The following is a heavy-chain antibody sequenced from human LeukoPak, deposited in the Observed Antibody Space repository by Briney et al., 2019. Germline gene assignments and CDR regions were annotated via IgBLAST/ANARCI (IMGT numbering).Heavy chain of an antibody. V-gene: IGHV1-2*02. CDR3: ARVNSSGWYLSRYYYYGMDV. J-gene: IGHJ6*02. Sequence: ASVKVSCKASGGTFSSYAISWVRQAPGQGLEWMGWINPNSGGTNYAQKFQGRVTMTRDTSISTAYMELSRLRSDDTAVYYCARVNSSGWYLSRYYYYGMDVWGQGTTVTVSS. CDR1: GGTFSSYA. D-gene: IGHD6-19*01. CDR2: INPNSGGT.